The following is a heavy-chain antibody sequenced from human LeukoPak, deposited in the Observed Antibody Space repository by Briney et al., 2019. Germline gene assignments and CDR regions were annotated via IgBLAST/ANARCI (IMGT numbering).Heavy chain of an antibody. CDR3: TREDY. Sequence: GGSLRLACTASGFTFGDYAMSWVRQAAGKGRGWGGFIRSKAYGGTTQYAASVKGTFTLSRDDSKSIAYLQMTSLKTADTAVYYCTREDYWGQGTLVTVSS. V-gene: IGHV3-49*04. CDR2: IRSKAYGGTT. J-gene: IGHJ4*02. CDR1: GFTFGDYA.